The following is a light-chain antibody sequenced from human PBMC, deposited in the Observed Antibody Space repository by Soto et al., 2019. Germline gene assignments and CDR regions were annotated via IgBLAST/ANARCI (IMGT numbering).Light chain of an antibody. CDR1: QSVGGS. V-gene: IGKV3-11*01. J-gene: IGKJ5*01. Sequence: ETVLTQSPGTLSLSPGERATLSCRASQSVGGSLAWYQQRPGQAPRLLVYHTSNRATGIPDRFSASGSGTDFTLTISSLQPEDFATYYCQQLHGYPITFGQGTRLEIK. CDR2: HTS. CDR3: QQLHGYPIT.